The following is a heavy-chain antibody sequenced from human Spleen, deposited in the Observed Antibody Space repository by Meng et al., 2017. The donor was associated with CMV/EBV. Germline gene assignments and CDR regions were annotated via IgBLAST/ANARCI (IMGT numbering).Heavy chain of an antibody. CDR3: ARDLVAVEDY. Sequence: SCKASGYTFTAHYFHWVRQAPGKGLEWVAVISYDGSNKYYADSVKGRFTISRDNSKNTLYLQMNSLRAEDTAVYYCARDLVAVEDYWGQGTLVTVSS. D-gene: IGHD2-2*01. J-gene: IGHJ4*02. CDR1: GYTFTAHY. V-gene: IGHV3-30*04. CDR2: ISYDGSNK.